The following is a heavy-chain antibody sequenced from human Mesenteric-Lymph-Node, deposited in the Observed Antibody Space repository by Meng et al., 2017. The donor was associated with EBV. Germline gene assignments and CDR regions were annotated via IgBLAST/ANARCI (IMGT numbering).Heavy chain of an antibody. D-gene: IGHD1-14*01. CDR3: TSLNLPPSAY. CDR2: IRSKANSYAT. J-gene: IGHJ4*02. V-gene: IGHV3-73*01. Sequence: EVPLVESGGGLGQPGGSLKLSCAASGFTFSGSAMHWVRQASGKGLEWVGRIRSKANSYATAYAASVKGRFTISRDDSKNTAYLQMNSLKTEDTAVYYCTSLNLPPSAYWGQGTLVTVSS. CDR1: GFTFSGSA.